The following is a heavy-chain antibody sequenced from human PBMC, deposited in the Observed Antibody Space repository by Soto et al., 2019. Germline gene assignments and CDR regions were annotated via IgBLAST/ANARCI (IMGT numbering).Heavy chain of an antibody. CDR3: ARGTYFDR. CDR2: ITTNGLGT. J-gene: IGHJ4*02. CDR1: GFTFNSYG. Sequence: PGGSLRLSCSASGFTFNSYGFNWVRQAPGKGLEFVSSITTNGLGTNYADSVRGRFTISRDTSKNTVYLHMTSLSAEDTAVYYCARGTYFDRWGQGTLVTLS. V-gene: IGHV3-64D*06. D-gene: IGHD3-10*01.